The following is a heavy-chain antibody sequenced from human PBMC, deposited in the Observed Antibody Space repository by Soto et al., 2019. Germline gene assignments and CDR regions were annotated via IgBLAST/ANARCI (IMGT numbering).Heavy chain of an antibody. D-gene: IGHD2-8*02. Sequence: GGSLRLSCAASGFPCGSYDMTWVRQAPGKGLEWVSTILVDGRTFYVDSVKGRFTISRDNSRNAVYLQMNSLTAGDTALYYCAKVTATGGDAFDLCGQGTMVTVSS. J-gene: IGHJ3*01. CDR1: GFPCGSYD. CDR3: AKVTATGGDAFDL. V-gene: IGHV3-23*01. CDR2: ILVDGRT.